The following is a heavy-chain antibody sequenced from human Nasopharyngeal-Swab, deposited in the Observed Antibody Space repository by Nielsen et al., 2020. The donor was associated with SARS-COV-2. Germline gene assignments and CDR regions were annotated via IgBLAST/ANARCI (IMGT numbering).Heavy chain of an antibody. D-gene: IGHD3-9*01. CDR2: IYYSGST. V-gene: IGHV4-59*13. CDR1: GGSISSYY. CDR3: ARGGSYYDILTGYLAFDY. Sequence: PETLSLTCTVSGGSISSYYWSWIRQPPGKGLEWIGYIYYSGSTNYNPSLKSRVTISVDTSKNQFSLKLSSVTAADTAVYYCARGGSYYDILTGYLAFDYWGQGTLVTVSS. J-gene: IGHJ4*02.